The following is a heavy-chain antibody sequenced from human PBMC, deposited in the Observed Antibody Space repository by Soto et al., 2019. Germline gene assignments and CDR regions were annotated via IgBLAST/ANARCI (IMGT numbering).Heavy chain of an antibody. CDR3: TTDPLSTLMAARFAS. J-gene: IGHJ5*01. Sequence: GGCRGLSCAAAGFTFGEAWIKWVRQAAGRGREWVGRVKSKTDGVTTDYAAPVKDRFAVSRDDSTDMAYLQMNSLKTEDPAVYYCTTDPLSTLMAARFASWAHGPLVPVPS. D-gene: IGHD6-6*01. CDR1: GFTFGEAW. CDR2: VKSKTDGVTT. V-gene: IGHV3-15*07.